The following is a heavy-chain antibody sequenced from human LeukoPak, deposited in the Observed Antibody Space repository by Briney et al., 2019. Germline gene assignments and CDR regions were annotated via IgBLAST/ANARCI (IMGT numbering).Heavy chain of an antibody. CDR3: ARAMAAAEDY. D-gene: IGHD6-13*01. V-gene: IGHV3-48*04. CDR2: ISGSSSTI. J-gene: IGHJ4*02. CDR1: GFTFSTYI. Sequence: GGSLRLSCAASGFTFSTYIMNWVRQAPGKGLEGVSGISGSSSTIYYADSVKGRFTISRDNAKNSLYLQMNSLRAEDTAVYYCARAMAAAEDYWGQGTLVTVSS.